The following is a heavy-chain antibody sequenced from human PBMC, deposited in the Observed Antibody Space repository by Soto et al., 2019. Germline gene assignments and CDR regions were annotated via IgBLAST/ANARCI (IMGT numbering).Heavy chain of an antibody. V-gene: IGHV4-39*07. Sequence: SETLSLTCTVSGGYISSSSYYRGWIRQPPGTGLEWSGSIYYSGSTNYNPSLKSRVTISVDTSKNQCSLKLSSVTAADTAVYYCARGNESRYYDILTGYYSILPPPNYWGPGTLVTVSS. CDR2: IYYSGST. D-gene: IGHD3-9*01. J-gene: IGHJ4*02. CDR1: GGYISSSSYY. CDR3: ARGNESRYYDILTGYYSILPPPNY.